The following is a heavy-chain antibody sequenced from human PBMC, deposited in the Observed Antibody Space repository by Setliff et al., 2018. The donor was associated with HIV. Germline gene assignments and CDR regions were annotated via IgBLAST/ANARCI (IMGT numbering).Heavy chain of an antibody. J-gene: IGHJ6*04. V-gene: IGHV1-18*01. D-gene: IGHD3-16*01. Sequence: ASVKVSCKASGYTFTSYGITWVRQAPGQGLEWMGWINTNSGHTGYAQKLQDRVTITADTSSTTAYMELSSLRSDDTAVYYCARDWNYVVDVWGKGTTVTVSS. CDR3: ARDWNYVVDV. CDR1: GYTFTSYG. CDR2: INTNSGHT.